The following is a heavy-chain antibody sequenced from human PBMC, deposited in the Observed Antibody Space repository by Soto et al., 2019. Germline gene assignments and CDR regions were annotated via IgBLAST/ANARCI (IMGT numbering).Heavy chain of an antibody. V-gene: IGHV3-53*01. Sequence: GGSLRLSCVPSGFTVTGDQMNWVRQAPGKGLEWVSTMYTSGRTFYADSVRGRFTISRDETKNILYLQMDSLRVEDTAVYYCPRGGGGWDSWGQGSLVTVSS. CDR3: PRGGGGWDS. CDR1: GFTVTGDQ. CDR2: MYTSGRT. J-gene: IGHJ4*02. D-gene: IGHD6-19*01.